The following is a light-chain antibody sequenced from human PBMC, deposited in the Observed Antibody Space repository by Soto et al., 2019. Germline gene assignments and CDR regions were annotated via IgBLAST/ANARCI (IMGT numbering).Light chain of an antibody. CDR2: AAS. J-gene: IGKJ4*01. Sequence: DIQMTQSPSSLSASVGDRVTITCRASQGISNYLAWYQQKPGKVPTHLIYAASTLQSGVPSRYXGSGSGTDFTLTISSLQPEDVATYYCQKYNSAPRLTFGGGTKVEIK. V-gene: IGKV1-27*01. CDR1: QGISNY. CDR3: QKYNSAPRLT.